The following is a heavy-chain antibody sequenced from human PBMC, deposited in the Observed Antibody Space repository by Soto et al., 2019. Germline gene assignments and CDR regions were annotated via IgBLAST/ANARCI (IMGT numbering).Heavy chain of an antibody. J-gene: IGHJ5*02. CDR1: GYTFTCYY. D-gene: IGHD2-2*01. CDR3: ARVPRYSFEIVQVPAVMFEDWFDP. Sequence: ASVKVSCKASGYTFTCYYMHWVRQAPGQGLEWMGIINPSGGSTSYAQKFQGRVTMIRDTSTSTAYMELSDLRSEDTAVYYCARVPRYSFEIVQVPAVMFEDWFDPWGQGTLVTVSS. CDR2: INPSGGST. V-gene: IGHV1-46*01.